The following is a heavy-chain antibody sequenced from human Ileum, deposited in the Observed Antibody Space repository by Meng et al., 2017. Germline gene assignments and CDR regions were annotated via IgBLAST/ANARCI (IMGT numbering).Heavy chain of an antibody. CDR1: GRSISISDW. V-gene: IGHV4-4*02. Sequence: QVPLQGSGPGLVEPSGTLSLTGAVSGRSISISDWWSWVRQPPGKGLEWIAEMNLGGGPNYNPSLKSRVTMSVDKSNDHLSLQLTSVTAADTAVYYCAHIFDSWGQGTLVTVAS. CDR3: AHIFDS. J-gene: IGHJ4*02. CDR2: MNLGGGP.